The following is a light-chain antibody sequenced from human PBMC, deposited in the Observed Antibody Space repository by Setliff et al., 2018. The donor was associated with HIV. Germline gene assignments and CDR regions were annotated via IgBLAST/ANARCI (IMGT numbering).Light chain of an antibody. CDR1: SSDVGGYHY. CDR2: EVS. Sequence: QSALTQPPSASGSPGQSVTISCTGTSSDVGGYHYVSWYQQHPGKAPKLMNYEVSKRPSGVPDRFSGSKSGNTASLTVSGLQAEDEADYYCSSYAGSNIYVFGTGTKVTVL. CDR3: SSYAGSNIYV. J-gene: IGLJ1*01. V-gene: IGLV2-8*01.